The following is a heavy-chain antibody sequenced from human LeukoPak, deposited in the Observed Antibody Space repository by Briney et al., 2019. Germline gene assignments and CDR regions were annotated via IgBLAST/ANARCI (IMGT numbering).Heavy chain of an antibody. J-gene: IGHJ4*02. V-gene: IGHV3-23*01. CDR1: GFAFSSYG. CDR2: ISGSGGST. CDR3: AKDDGIVVVVAATSSTHAFDD. D-gene: IGHD2-15*01. Sequence: PGGSLRLSCAASGFAFSSYGMSWVRQAPGKGLEWVSGISGSGGSTMYVDSVKGRFIISRDNSKNTLYLQMNSLRAEDTAVYYCAKDDGIVVVVAATSSTHAFDDWGQGTLVTVSS.